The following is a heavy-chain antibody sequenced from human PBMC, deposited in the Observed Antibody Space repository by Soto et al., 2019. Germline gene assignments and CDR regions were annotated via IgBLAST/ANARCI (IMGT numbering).Heavy chain of an antibody. D-gene: IGHD7-27*01. CDR1: GDSIGSGGHY. CDR3: ARDQALAPTVWGY. Sequence: SETLSLTCSVSGDSIGSGGHYWTWIRQHPEKGLGWIGYIYYSGSTHYHPSLRSRLRISLDTSTNQFFLRLTSVTAADPARYYCARDQALAPTVWGYWGKGIQVPVSS. V-gene: IGHV4-31*03. CDR2: IYYSGST. J-gene: IGHJ4*02.